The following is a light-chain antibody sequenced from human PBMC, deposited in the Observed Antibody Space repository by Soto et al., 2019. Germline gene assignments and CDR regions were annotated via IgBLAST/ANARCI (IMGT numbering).Light chain of an antibody. Sequence: QSVLTQPVSASGTPGQRVTISCSGSTSNIGNNYGFWYQHLPGTAPKLLIYSSNQRASGVPDRFSASKSGTSATLGITGLQTGDEADYYCGTWDTSLSAGVFGGGTKLTVL. CDR1: TSNIGNNY. V-gene: IGLV1-51*02. CDR2: SSN. J-gene: IGLJ3*02. CDR3: GTWDTSLSAGV.